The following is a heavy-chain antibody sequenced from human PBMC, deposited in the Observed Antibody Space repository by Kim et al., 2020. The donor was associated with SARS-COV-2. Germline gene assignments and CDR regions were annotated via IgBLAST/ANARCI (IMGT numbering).Heavy chain of an antibody. D-gene: IGHD3-22*01. Sequence: ASVKVSCKASGYTFTSYAMNWVRQAPGQRLESMGWINAGNGNTKYSQKFQGRVTITRDTSASTAYMELSSLRSEDTAVYYCARAGGGYYFSNDAFDIWGQGTMVTVSS. CDR1: GYTFTSYA. J-gene: IGHJ3*02. V-gene: IGHV1-3*01. CDR3: ARAGGGYYFSNDAFDI. CDR2: INAGNGNT.